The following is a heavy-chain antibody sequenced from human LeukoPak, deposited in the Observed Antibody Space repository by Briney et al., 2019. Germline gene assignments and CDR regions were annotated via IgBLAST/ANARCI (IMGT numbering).Heavy chain of an antibody. CDR1: GFAFSSSW. V-gene: IGHV3-7*01. D-gene: IGHD2-15*01. Sequence: GGSLRLSCAASGFAFSSSWMTWVRQAPGKGLEWVANIRKDGNEIYYVDSVKGRFTISRDNSKNTLYLQMNSLRAEDTAVYYCARAASYYYYGMDVWGQGTTVTVSS. CDR2: IRKDGNEI. CDR3: ARAASYYYYGMDV. J-gene: IGHJ6*02.